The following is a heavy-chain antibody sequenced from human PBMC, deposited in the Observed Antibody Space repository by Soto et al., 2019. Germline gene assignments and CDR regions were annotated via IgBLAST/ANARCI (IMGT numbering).Heavy chain of an antibody. CDR1: GFTFSSYW. CDR2: IKQDETEK. V-gene: IGHV3-7*03. Sequence: RGSLRLSCAASGFTFSSYWMNWVRQAPGRGLEWVADIKQDETEKYYVDSVKGRFTISRDNAKNSLYLQMDSLRAEDTAVYYCARGDYFDRRFDYWGQGTLVTVSS. D-gene: IGHD3-22*01. J-gene: IGHJ4*02. CDR3: ARGDYFDRRFDY.